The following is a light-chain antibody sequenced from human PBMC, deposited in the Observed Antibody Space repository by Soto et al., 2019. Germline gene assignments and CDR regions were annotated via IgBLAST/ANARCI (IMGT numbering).Light chain of an antibody. CDR1: QNIGTN. Sequence: EIVLTQFPATLSMSPGESATLSCRASQNIGTNLAWYQQKPGQSPRLLMYGASTGATGIPARFSGSGSGTKFTLTTSSLQSEDFAVYYGQQYIQWMWTVGQGTQVDIX. CDR2: GAS. V-gene: IGKV3-15*01. CDR3: QQYIQWMWT. J-gene: IGKJ1*01.